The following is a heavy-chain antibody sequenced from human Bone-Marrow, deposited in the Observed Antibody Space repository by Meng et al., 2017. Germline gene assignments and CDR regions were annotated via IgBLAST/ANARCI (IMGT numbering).Heavy chain of an antibody. D-gene: IGHD4-17*01. CDR3: TTDWAVTYYYYGMDV. CDR2: IKSKTDGGTT. CDR1: GFTFSNAW. V-gene: IGHV3-15*01. J-gene: IGHJ6*02. Sequence: GGSLRLSCAASGFTFSNAWMSWVRQAPGKGLEWVGRIKSKTDGGTTDCAAPVKGRFTISRDDSKNTLYLQMNSLKTEDTAVYYCTTDWAVTYYYYGMDVWGQGTTVTVSS.